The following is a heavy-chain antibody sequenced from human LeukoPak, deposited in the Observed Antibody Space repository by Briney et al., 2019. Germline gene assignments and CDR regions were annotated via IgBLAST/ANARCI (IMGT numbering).Heavy chain of an antibody. V-gene: IGHV4-34*01. D-gene: IGHD3-22*01. J-gene: IGHJ4*02. CDR1: GGSFSGYY. CDR3: ARLAYYYDSSGKPLYYFDY. Sequence: SETLSLTCAVYGGSFSGYYWSWIRQPPGKGLEWIGEINHSGSTNYNPSLKSRVTISVDTSKNRFSLKLSSVTAADTAVYYCARLAYYYDSSGKPLYYFDYWGQGTLVTVSS. CDR2: INHSGST.